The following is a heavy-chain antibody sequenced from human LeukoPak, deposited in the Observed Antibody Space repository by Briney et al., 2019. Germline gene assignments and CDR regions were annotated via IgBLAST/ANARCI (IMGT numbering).Heavy chain of an antibody. D-gene: IGHD3-9*01. CDR3: ARGADPVLRYFDWLLWD. Sequence: GGSLRLSCAASGFTFSSYWMSWVRQAPGKGLEWVANIKQDGSEKYYVDSVKGRFTISRDNAKNSLYLQMNSLRAEDTAVYYCARGADPVLRYFDWLLWDWGQGTLVTVSS. CDR1: GFTFSSYW. CDR2: IKQDGSEK. J-gene: IGHJ4*02. V-gene: IGHV3-7*01.